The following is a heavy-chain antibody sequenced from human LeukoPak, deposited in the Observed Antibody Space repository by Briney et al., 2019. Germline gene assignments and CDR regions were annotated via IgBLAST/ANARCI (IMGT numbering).Heavy chain of an antibody. CDR1: GFTFSSYW. Sequence: PGGSLRLSCAASGFTFSSYWMSWVRQAPGKGLEWVANIKQDGSEKYYVDSVKGRFTTSRDNAKNSLYLQMNSLRAEDTAVYYCARVMEIFVVVPAAPDYWGQGTLVTVSS. CDR2: IKQDGSEK. D-gene: IGHD2-2*01. J-gene: IGHJ4*02. V-gene: IGHV3-7*01. CDR3: ARVMEIFVVVPAAPDY.